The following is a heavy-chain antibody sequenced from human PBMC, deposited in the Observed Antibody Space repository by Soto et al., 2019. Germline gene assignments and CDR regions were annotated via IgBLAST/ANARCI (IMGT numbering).Heavy chain of an antibody. CDR3: ARDILWFGEGYYYYMDV. Sequence: EVQLVESGGGLVQPGGSLRLSCAASGFTFSSYSMNWVRQAPGKGLEWVSYISSSSSTIYYADSVKGRFTISRDNAKNSLYLQMNSLRAEDTAVYYCARDILWFGEGYYYYMDVWGKGTTVTVSS. CDR2: ISSSSSTI. CDR1: GFTFSSYS. V-gene: IGHV3-48*01. J-gene: IGHJ6*03. D-gene: IGHD3-10*01.